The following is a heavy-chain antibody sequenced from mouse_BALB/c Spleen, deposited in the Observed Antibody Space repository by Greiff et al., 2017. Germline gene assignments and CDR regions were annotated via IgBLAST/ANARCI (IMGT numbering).Heavy chain of an antibody. Sequence: QVQLKESGPGLVAPSQSLSITCTVSGFSLTSYGVHWVRQPPGKGLEWLGVIWAGGSTNYNSALMSRLSISKDNSKSQVFLKMNSLQTDDTAMYYCARGGGYLDYAMDYWGQGTSVTVSS. D-gene: IGHD2-2*01. V-gene: IGHV2-9*02. J-gene: IGHJ4*01. CDR3: ARGGGYLDYAMDY. CDR1: GFSLTSYG. CDR2: IWAGGST.